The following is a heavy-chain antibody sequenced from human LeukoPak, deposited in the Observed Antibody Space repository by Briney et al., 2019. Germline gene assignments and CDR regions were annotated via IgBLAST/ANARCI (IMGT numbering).Heavy chain of an antibody. J-gene: IGHJ4*02. CDR1: GFTFDDYG. CDR2: INWNGGST. D-gene: IGHD6-6*01. V-gene: IGHV3-20*04. CDR3: ARDLIAARPIDY. Sequence: GGSLRLSSAASGFTFDDYGMSWVRQAPGKGLGWVSGINWNGGSTGYADSVKGRFTISRDNAKNSLYLQMNSLRAEDTAVYYCARDLIAARPIDYWGQRTLVTVSS.